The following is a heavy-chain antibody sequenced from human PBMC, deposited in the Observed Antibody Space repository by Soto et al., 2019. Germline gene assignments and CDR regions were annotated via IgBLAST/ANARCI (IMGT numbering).Heavy chain of an antibody. V-gene: IGHV3-23*01. CDR3: AKDLRYYDILTGYFPFDY. D-gene: IGHD3-9*01. CDR1: GFTFSSYA. CDR2: ISGSGGST. J-gene: IGHJ4*02. Sequence: GGSLRLSCAASGFTFSSYAMSWVRQAPGKGLEWVSAISGSGGSTYYAGSVKGRFTISRDNSKNTLYLQMNSLRAEDTAVYYCAKDLRYYDILTGYFPFDYWGQGTLVTVSS.